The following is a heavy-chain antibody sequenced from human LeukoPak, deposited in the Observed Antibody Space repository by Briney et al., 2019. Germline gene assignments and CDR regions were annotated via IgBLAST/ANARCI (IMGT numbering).Heavy chain of an antibody. CDR1: GFTFSDYY. V-gene: IGHV3-11*05. CDR3: ARAAAAGANFDS. Sequence: GGSLRLSCAASGFTFSDYYMNWIRQAPGEGLEWFSYIGSSSTYTNYADSVKGRFTISRDNAKNSPYLQMNSLRAEDNAVYYCARAAAAGANFDSWGQGTLVTVSS. CDR2: IGSSSTYT. D-gene: IGHD4-17*01. J-gene: IGHJ4*02.